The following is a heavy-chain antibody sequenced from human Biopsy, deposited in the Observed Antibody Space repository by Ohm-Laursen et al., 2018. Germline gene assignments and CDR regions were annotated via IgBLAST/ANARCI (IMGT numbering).Heavy chain of an antibody. CDR1: GGPSGNYA. CDR3: AADADGYYTEFDY. V-gene: IGHV1-69*04. D-gene: IGHD3-3*01. J-gene: IGHJ4*02. Sequence: GASVKVSCNASGGPSGNYAFSWVRQAPGQGLEWVGRIVPILGHLNYAQRFQGRASITADKSTTYVYMELSRLTSGDTAVYYCAADADGYYTEFDYWGPGTLVTVSS. CDR2: IVPILGHL.